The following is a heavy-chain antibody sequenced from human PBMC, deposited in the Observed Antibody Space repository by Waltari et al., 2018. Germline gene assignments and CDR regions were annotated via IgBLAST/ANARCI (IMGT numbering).Heavy chain of an antibody. CDR1: GFNFGSYE. D-gene: IGHD3-16*01. J-gene: IGHJ6*03. Sequence: EVQLVESGGGLEQPGGSLRLSCAGSGFNFGSYEMRWVRQAPGKGLEWDSYIGTRDRSIYFADSVSGRFTISRDNAKNSLYLHMNNLRAEDTAVYYCARFGGYYYYYMDVWGKGTTVTVSS. V-gene: IGHV3-48*03. CDR2: IGTRDRSI. CDR3: ARFGGYYYYYMDV.